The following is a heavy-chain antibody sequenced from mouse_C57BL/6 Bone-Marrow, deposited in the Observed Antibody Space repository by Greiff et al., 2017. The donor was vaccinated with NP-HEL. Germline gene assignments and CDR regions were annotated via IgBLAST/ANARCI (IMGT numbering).Heavy chain of an antibody. CDR2: IDPSDSYT. CDR1: GYTFTSYW. V-gene: IGHV1-59*01. D-gene: IGHD2-5*01. CDR3: ARKSNYVRVWFAY. J-gene: IGHJ3*01. Sequence: QVQLQQPGAELVRPGTSVKLSCKASGYTFTSYWMHWVKQRPGQGLEWIGVIDPSDSYTNYNQKFKGKATLTVDTSSSTAYMQLSSLTSEDAAVYDCARKSNYVRVWFAYWGQGTLVTVSA.